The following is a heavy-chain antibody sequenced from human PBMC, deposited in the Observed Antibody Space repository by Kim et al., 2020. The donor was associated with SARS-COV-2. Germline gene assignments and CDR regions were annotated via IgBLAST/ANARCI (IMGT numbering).Heavy chain of an antibody. CDR3: ARDPGGNSPFDY. CDR1: GGSISSYY. D-gene: IGHD2-21*02. Sequence: SETLSLTCTVSGGSISSYYWSWIRQPPGKGLEWIGYIYYSGSTNYNPSLKSRVTISVDTSKNQFSLKLSSVTAADTAVYYCARDPGGNSPFDYWGQGTLV. J-gene: IGHJ4*02. CDR2: IYYSGST. V-gene: IGHV4-59*01.